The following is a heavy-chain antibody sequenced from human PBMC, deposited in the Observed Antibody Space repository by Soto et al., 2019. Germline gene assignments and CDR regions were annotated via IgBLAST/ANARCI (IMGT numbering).Heavy chain of an antibody. CDR2: ISGSGGST. Sequence: GGSLRLSCAASGFTFSSYAMSWVRQAPGKGLEWVSAISGSGGSTYYADSVKGRFTISRDNSKNTLYLQMNSLRAEDTAVYYCAKDPRDFWSGWGEPRFDYWGQGTLVTVSS. J-gene: IGHJ4*02. CDR1: GFTFSSYA. CDR3: AKDPRDFWSGWGEPRFDY. D-gene: IGHD3-3*01. V-gene: IGHV3-23*01.